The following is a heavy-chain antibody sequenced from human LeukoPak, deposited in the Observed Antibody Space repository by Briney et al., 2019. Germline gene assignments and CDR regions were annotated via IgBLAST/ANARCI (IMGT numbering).Heavy chain of an antibody. CDR2: ISWNSGSI. CDR3: AKDPYSNYYYGMDV. J-gene: IGHJ6*02. V-gene: IGHV3-9*01. D-gene: IGHD2-21*01. Sequence: GRSLRLSCAASGFTFDDYAMPWVRQAPGKGLEWVSGISWNSGSIGYADSVKGRFTISRDNAKNSLYLQMNSLRAEDTALYYCAKDPYSNYYYGMDVWGQGTTVTVSS. CDR1: GFTFDDYA.